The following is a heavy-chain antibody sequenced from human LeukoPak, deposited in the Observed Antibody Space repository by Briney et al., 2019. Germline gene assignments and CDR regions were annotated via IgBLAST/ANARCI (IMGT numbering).Heavy chain of an antibody. J-gene: IGHJ6*03. CDR1: GGSISSYY. CDR2: IYYSGST. Sequence: PSETLSLTCTVSGGSISSYYWSWIRQPPGKGLEWIGYIYYSGSTNYNPSLKSRVTISVDTSKNQFSLKLSSVTAADTAVYYCARTARSGYPNYYYYMDVWGKGTTVTVSS. V-gene: IGHV4-59*01. D-gene: IGHD3-22*01. CDR3: ARTARSGYPNYYYYMDV.